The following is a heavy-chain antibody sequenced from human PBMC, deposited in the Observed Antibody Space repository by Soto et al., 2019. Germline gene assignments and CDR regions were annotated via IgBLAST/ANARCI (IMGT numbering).Heavy chain of an antibody. CDR1: GYTLTELS. J-gene: IGHJ4*02. V-gene: IGHV1-24*01. CDR2: FDPEDGET. D-gene: IGHD6-6*01. Sequence: ASVKVSCKVSGYTLTELSMHWVRQAPGKGLEWMGGFDPEDGETIYAQKFQGRVTMTEDTSTDTAYMELSSLSSEDTAVYYCATGIAARPGGKIDYWGQGTLVTVSS. CDR3: ATGIAARPGGKIDY.